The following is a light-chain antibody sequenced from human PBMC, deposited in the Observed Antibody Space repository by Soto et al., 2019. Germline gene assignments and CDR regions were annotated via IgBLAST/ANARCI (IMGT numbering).Light chain of an antibody. CDR3: SSYTTSSTLV. Sequence: QSALTQPASVSGSPGQSITISCTGTSSDVGGYKYVSWYQQHPGKAPKLMIYDASNRPSGVSNRFSGSKSGNTASLTISGLQAEDEADYYCSSYTTSSTLVFGGGTKVTVL. J-gene: IGLJ2*01. CDR1: SSDVGGYKY. V-gene: IGLV2-14*01. CDR2: DAS.